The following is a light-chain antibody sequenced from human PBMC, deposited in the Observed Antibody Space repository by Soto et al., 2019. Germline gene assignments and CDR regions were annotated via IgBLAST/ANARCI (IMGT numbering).Light chain of an antibody. J-gene: IGKJ5*01. Sequence: DIQITQSPSTLSASVGDRVTITCRSSQSISRWLAWYQQKPGKAPKALIYDASTLRSGVPSRFSGGGSGTEFTLTISSLQPDDFATYYCQQYNTYSTLGQGTRLEIK. CDR1: QSISRW. V-gene: IGKV1-5*01. CDR2: DAS. CDR3: QQYNTYST.